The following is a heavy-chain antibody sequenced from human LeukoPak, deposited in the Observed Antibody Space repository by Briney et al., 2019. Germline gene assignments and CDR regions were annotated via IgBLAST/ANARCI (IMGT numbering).Heavy chain of an antibody. CDR1: GFTFSSYA. CDR2: ISYDGSNK. V-gene: IGHV3-30-3*01. CDR3: AREGGQSPYYFDY. D-gene: IGHD2-15*01. Sequence: GGSLRLSCAASGFTFSSYAMHWVRQAPGKGLEWVAVISYDGSNKYYADSVKGRFTISRDNAKNSLYLQMNSLRAEDTAVYYCAREGGQSPYYFDYWGQGTLVTVSS. J-gene: IGHJ4*02.